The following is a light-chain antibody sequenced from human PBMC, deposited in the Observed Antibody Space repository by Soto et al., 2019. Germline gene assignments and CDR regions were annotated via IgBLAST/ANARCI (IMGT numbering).Light chain of an antibody. CDR3: SSYAGSHNVV. J-gene: IGLJ2*01. CDR1: SSDVGDYNY. CDR2: EVS. V-gene: IGLV2-8*01. Sequence: QSALTQPPSASGSPGQSVTISCTGTSSDVGDYNYVSWYQQHPGKAPKFIIYEVSKRPSGVPDRFSGSKSGNTASLTVSGLQAEDDSDYCCSSYAGSHNVVFGGGTKLTVL.